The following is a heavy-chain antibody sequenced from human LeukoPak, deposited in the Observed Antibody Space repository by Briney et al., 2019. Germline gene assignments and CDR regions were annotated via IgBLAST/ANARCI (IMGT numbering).Heavy chain of an antibody. J-gene: IGHJ3*02. CDR2: IYYSGSI. CDR1: GGSISSYY. CDR3: ARTHSGGAFDI. Sequence: SETLSLTCTVSGGSISSYYWSWIRQPPGKGLEWIGSIYYSGSIYYNPSLKSRVTMSVDTSKNQFSLKLSSVTAVDTAVYYCARTHSGGAFDIWGQGTMVTVSS. V-gene: IGHV4-39*07. D-gene: IGHD6-13*01.